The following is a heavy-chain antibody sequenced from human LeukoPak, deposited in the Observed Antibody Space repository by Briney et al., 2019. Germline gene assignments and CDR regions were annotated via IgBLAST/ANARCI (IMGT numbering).Heavy chain of an antibody. V-gene: IGHV1-8*03. Sequence: ASVKVSCKASGYTFTIYDINWVRQATGQGLEWMGWMNPNSGNTGYAQEFEGRVTITRNTSISTAYMELSSLRSEDTAVYYCARGGMVRGVRFWFDPWGQGTLVTVSS. CDR3: ARGGMVRGVRFWFDP. CDR2: MNPNSGNT. CDR1: GYTFTIYD. J-gene: IGHJ5*02. D-gene: IGHD3-10*01.